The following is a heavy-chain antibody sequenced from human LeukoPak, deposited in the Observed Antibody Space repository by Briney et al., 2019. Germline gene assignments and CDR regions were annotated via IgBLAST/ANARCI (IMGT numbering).Heavy chain of an antibody. V-gene: IGHV3-64D*06. J-gene: IGHJ4*02. CDR3: VKTPTYYYDV. CDR1: GFTFSSYP. D-gene: IGHD3-22*01. Sequence: GGSLRLSCSASGFTFSSYPMHWVRQAPGKGLEYVSAISGDGGSTYYADSVKGRFTISRDNSKNTLYLQMSRLRPEDTAVYYCVKTPTYYYDVWGQGNLVTVSS. CDR2: ISGDGGST.